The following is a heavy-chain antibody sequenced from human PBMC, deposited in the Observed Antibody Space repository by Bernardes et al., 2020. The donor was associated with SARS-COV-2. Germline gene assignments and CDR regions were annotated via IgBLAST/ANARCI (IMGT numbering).Heavy chain of an antibody. CDR1: GFTFSSYS. CDR3: ARDGGGTIFGVVIIYAFDI. CDR2: ISGIRSTL. D-gene: IGHD3-3*01. Sequence: GGSLRLSCAASGFTFSSYSMNWVRQAPGKGLEWVSYISGIRSTLYYADSVKGRFTISRDNAKNSLYLQMNSLRDEDSAVYYCARDGGGTIFGVVIIYAFDIWGQVTMVTVSS. V-gene: IGHV3-48*02. J-gene: IGHJ3*02.